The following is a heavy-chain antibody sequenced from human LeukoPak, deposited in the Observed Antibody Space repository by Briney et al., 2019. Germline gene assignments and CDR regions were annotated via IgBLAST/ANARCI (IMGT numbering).Heavy chain of an antibody. CDR2: ISGSGGST. J-gene: IGHJ4*02. V-gene: IGHV3-23*01. Sequence: GGSLRLSCAASGFTFSSYAMSWVRQAPGKGLEWVSAISGSGGSTYYADSVKGRFTISRDNSKNTLYLQMNSPRAEDTAVYYCAKSSGFSYGSGYSFDYWGQGTLVTVSS. D-gene: IGHD5-18*01. CDR1: GFTFSSYA. CDR3: AKSSGFSYGSGYSFDY.